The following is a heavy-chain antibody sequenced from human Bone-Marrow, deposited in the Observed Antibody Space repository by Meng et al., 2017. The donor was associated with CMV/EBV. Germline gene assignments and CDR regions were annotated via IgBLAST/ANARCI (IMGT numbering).Heavy chain of an antibody. V-gene: IGHV3-43D*03. D-gene: IGHD6-13*01. CDR2: ISWDGGST. Sequence: GESLKISCAASGFTFDDYAMHWVRQAPGKGLEWVSLISWDGGSTYYADSVKGRFTISRDNSKNSLYLQMNSLRAEDTALYYCASLAAAGTLYNWFDPWGQGTLVTVSS. J-gene: IGHJ5*02. CDR3: ASLAAAGTLYNWFDP. CDR1: GFTFDDYA.